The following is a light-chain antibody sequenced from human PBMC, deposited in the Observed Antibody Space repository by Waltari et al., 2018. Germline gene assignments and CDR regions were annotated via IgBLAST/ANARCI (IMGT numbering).Light chain of an antibody. J-gene: IGLJ2*01. CDR3: QVWDSSSDNPV. CDR1: NIGSKN. V-gene: IGLV3-21*03. Sequence: SYVLTQPSSVSVAPGKTARITCAGSNIGSKNVHWYQQRPGQAPVLVVYDDSDRASGIPERFSGSNSGNTATLTVNRVEAGDEADYYCQVWDSSSDNPVFGGGTKLTVL. CDR2: DDS.